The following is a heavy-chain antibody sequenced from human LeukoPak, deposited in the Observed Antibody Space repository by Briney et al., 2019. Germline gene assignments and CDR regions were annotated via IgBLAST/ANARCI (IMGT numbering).Heavy chain of an antibody. Sequence: GGSLRLSCAASGFTFSSYSMNWVRQAPGKGLEWVSSISTSSIYIYYADSLKGRFTISRDNARNSMYLQVNSLRVEDTAVYYCARQGGDGGDCFDPWGQGTLVTVSS. CDR1: GFTFSSYS. CDR2: ISTSSIYI. D-gene: IGHD2-21*01. CDR3: ARQGGDGGDCFDP. V-gene: IGHV3-21*01. J-gene: IGHJ5*02.